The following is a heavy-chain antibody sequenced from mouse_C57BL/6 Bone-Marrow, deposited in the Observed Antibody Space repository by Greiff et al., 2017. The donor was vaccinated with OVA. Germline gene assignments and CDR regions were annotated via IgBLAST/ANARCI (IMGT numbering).Heavy chain of an antibody. V-gene: IGHV2-4*01. CDR2: IWSGGST. CDR1: GFSLTSYG. J-gene: IGHJ4*01. CDR3: AYYSIFYAMDY. Sequence: VKLMESGPGLVQPSQSLSITCPVSGFSLTSYGVHWVRQPPGKGLEWLGVIWSGGSTDYNAAFISRLSISKYNSKSQVFFKMNSLQADDTAIDYCAYYSIFYAMDYWGQGTSVTVSS. D-gene: IGHD2-5*01.